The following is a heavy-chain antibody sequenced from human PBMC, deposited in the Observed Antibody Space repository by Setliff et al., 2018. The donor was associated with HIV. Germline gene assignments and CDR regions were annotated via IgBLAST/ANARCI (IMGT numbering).Heavy chain of an antibody. Sequence: PGGSLRLSCAASGFTLSTYAMSWVRQAPGKGLEWVSAIGGSGGNTYYAGSVKGHFTVSRDNSKNTLFLQMNSLRPEDTAVYYCARDCRVGWVFTYGMDVWGQGTLVTVSS. D-gene: IGHD6-13*01. J-gene: IGHJ6*02. CDR2: IGGSGGNT. CDR3: ARDCRVGWVFTYGMDV. CDR1: GFTLSTYA. V-gene: IGHV3-23*01.